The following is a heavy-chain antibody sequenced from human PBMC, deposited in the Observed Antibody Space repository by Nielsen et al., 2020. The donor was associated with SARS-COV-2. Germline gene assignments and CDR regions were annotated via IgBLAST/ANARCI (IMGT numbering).Heavy chain of an antibody. CDR2: ISYDGSNK. D-gene: IGHD5-12*01. J-gene: IGHJ6*02. CDR1: GFTFSSYG. CDR3: ATLVATDYYYGMDV. V-gene: IGHV3-30*03. Sequence: GGSLRLSCAASGFTFSSYGMHWVRQAPGKGLEWVAVISYDGSNKYYADSVKGRFTISRDNAKNSLYLQMNSLRAEDTALYYCATLVATDYYYGMDVWGQGTTVTVSS.